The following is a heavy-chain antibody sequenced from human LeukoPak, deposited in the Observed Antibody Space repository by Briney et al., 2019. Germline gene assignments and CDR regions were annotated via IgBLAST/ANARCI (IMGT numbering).Heavy chain of an antibody. CDR3: ASIKSSSWYAGLDY. D-gene: IGHD6-13*01. CDR1: GFTFNTYS. J-gene: IGHJ4*02. V-gene: IGHV3-21*04. CDR2: ISSSSSYI. Sequence: PGGSLRLSCAASGFTFNTYSMNWVRQAPGKGLEWVSSISSSSSYIYYADSVKGRFTISRDNAKNSLYLQMNSLRAEDTALYYCASIKSSSWYAGLDYWGQGTLVTVSS.